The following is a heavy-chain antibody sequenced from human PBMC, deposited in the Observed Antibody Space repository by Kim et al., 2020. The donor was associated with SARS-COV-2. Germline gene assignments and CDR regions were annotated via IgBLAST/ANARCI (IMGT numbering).Heavy chain of an antibody. CDR3: ARDTGRPKFVLGYCSAGSSCPFSR. J-gene: IGHJ4*02. V-gene: IGHV3-33*05. Sequence: GGSLRLSCAASGFTFSSYGMHWVRQAPGKGLEWVAVISYDGSNKYYADSVKGRFTISRDNSKNTLYLQMDSLRAEDTAGYYCARDTGRPKFVLGYCSAGSSCPFSRWCQRALVTV. CDR2: ISYDGSNK. CDR1: GFTFSSYG. D-gene: IGHD2-15*01.